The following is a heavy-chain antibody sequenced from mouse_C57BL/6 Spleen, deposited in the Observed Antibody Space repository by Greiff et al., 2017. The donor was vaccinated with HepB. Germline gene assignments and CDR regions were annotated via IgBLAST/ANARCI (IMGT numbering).Heavy chain of an antibody. CDR2: INYDGSST. Sequence: EVQLVESEGGLVQPGSSMKLSCTASGFTFSDYYMAWVRQVPEKGLEWVANINYDGSSTYYLDSLKSRFIISRDNAKNILYLQMSSLKSEDTATYYCARAPGGDYFDYWGQGTTLTVSS. CDR1: GFTFSDYY. V-gene: IGHV5-16*01. J-gene: IGHJ2*01. CDR3: ARAPGGDYFDY.